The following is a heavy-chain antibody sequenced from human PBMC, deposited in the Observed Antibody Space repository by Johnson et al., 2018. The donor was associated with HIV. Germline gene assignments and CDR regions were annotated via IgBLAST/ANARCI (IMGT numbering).Heavy chain of an antibody. J-gene: IGHJ3*02. V-gene: IGHV3-30*18. CDR3: AKDIRSSSWYVAFDN. CDR1: GFTFSSYD. D-gene: IGHD6-13*01. CDR2: ITYDGRNK. Sequence: QVQLVESGGGVVQPGRSLRVSCGASGFTFSSYDMHWVRQAPGKGLEWVAVITYDGRNKYYTDSVQGRFTISRDNSKNSLYLQMNSLRAEDTALYYCAKDIRSSSWYVAFDNWGQGTMVTVSS.